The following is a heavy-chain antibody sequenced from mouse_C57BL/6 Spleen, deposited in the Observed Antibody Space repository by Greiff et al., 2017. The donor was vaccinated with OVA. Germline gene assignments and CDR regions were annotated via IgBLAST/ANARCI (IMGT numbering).Heavy chain of an antibody. D-gene: IGHD2-2*01. CDR1: GYTFTSYW. J-gene: IGHJ4*01. CDR2: IYPGSGST. Sequence: QVQLQQPGAELVKPGASVKMSCKASGYTFTSYWITWVKQRPGQGLEWIGDIYPGSGSTNYNEKFKSKATLTVDTSSSTAYMQLSSLTSEDSAVDYCARSLMVTGAMDYWGQGTSVTVSS. V-gene: IGHV1-55*01. CDR3: ARSLMVTGAMDY.